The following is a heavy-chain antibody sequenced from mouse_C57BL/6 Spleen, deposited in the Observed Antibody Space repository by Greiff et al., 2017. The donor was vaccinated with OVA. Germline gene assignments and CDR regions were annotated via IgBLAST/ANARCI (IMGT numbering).Heavy chain of an antibody. CDR3: ARSGDYDYDEYYFDY. V-gene: IGHV1-81*01. D-gene: IGHD2-4*01. CDR2: IYPRSGNT. Sequence: QVQLQQSGAELARPGASVKLSCKASGYTFTSYGISWVKQRTGPGLEWIGEIYPRSGNTYYNEKFKGKATLTADKSSSTAYMELRSLTSEDSAVYFCARSGDYDYDEYYFDYWGQGTTLTVSS. J-gene: IGHJ2*01. CDR1: GYTFTSYG.